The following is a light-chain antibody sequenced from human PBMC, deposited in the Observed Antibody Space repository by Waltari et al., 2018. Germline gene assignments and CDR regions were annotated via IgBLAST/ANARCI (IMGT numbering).Light chain of an antibody. CDR3: QQSHSAPLA. CDR2: GAS. CDR1: QSLSSN. Sequence: IVMTQSPATLSVSPGEGATLSCKASQSLSSNLAWYQQKPGQLPRLLIYGASTRTTGIPARFSGSGSGTDFTLTISSLQIEDFATYYCQQSHSAPLAFGGGTRLEI. J-gene: IGKJ4*01. V-gene: IGKV3-15*01.